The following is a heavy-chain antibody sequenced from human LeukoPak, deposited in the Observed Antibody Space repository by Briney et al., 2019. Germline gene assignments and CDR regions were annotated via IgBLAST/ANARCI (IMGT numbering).Heavy chain of an antibody. CDR1: GFTFSNAW. CDR3: ATDFYDCT. J-gene: IGHJ5*02. V-gene: IGHV3-15*07. Sequence: DPGGSLRLSCATSGFTFSNAWMNWVRQAPGKGLEWGGRIRSNSNDGTIDYAAPVKGRITTSRDDSKTTLYLQMTSLQTEDTAVYYCATDFYDCTWGEGTLVTASS. CDR2: IRSNSNDGTI. D-gene: IGHD3-16*01.